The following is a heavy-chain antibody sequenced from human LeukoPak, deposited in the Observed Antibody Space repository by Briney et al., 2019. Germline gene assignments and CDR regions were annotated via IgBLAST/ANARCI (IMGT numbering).Heavy chain of an antibody. V-gene: IGHV1-18*01. CDR2: ISAYNGNT. CDR1: GGTFSSYA. J-gene: IGHJ6*03. CDR3: ARVIAAAGKSDYYYYMDV. D-gene: IGHD6-13*01. Sequence: ASVKVSCKASGGTFSSYAISWVRQAPGQGLEWMGWISAYNGNTNYAQKLQGRVTMTTDTSTSTAYMELRSLRSDDTAVYYCARVIAAAGKSDYYYYMDVWGKGTTVTVSS.